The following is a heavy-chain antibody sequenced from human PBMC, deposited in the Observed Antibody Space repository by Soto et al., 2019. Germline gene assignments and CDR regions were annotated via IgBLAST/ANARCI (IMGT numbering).Heavy chain of an antibody. Sequence: SETLSLTCTVSGGSISSGGYYWSWIRQHPGKGLEWIGYIYYSGSTYYNPSLKSRVTISVDTSKNQFSLKLSSVTAADTAVYYCARDRLLYYYGSGSYSLWGQGTLVTVSS. J-gene: IGHJ4*02. CDR1: GGSISSGGYY. V-gene: IGHV4-31*03. CDR3: ARDRLLYYYGSGSYSL. D-gene: IGHD3-10*01. CDR2: IYYSGST.